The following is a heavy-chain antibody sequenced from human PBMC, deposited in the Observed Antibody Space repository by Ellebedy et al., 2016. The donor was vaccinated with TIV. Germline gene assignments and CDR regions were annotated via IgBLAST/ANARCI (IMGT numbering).Heavy chain of an antibody. V-gene: IGHV3-23*01. J-gene: IGHJ4*02. CDR3: AKGRGGGSESSAPRYYFDY. CDR1: GFTFNSYA. Sequence: PGGSLRLSCAASGFTFNSYAMRWVRQAQGKGLEWVPTISITGSRTYYADSVKGRFIIPTENSKRTLYLQMNSLRHEDTAVYYCAKGRGGGSESSAPRYYFDYWGLGTLVTVSS. CDR2: ISITGSRT. D-gene: IGHD3-22*01.